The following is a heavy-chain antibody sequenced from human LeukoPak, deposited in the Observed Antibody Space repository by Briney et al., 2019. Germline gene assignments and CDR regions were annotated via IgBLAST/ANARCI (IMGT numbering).Heavy chain of an antibody. CDR2: IYYRGRT. D-gene: IGHD3-10*01. V-gene: IGHV4-39*01. CDR3: ARLYSGTRPPDY. Sequence: SSETLSLTCTVSGDSISSSSYDWGWVRQPPGKGLEWIGSIYYRGRTYYNPSLKSRVTISVDTSKSQFSLKLTSVTAADTAVYYCARLYSGTRPPDYWGQGTLVTVSS. J-gene: IGHJ4*02. CDR1: GDSISSSSYD.